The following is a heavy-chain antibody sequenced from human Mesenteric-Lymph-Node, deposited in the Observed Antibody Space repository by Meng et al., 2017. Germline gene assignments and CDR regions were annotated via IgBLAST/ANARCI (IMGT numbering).Heavy chain of an antibody. CDR1: GFTFSSYW. V-gene: IGHV3-7*01. Sequence: GESLKISCAASGFTFSSYWMVWVRQAPGKGLEWVANIKPDGSEGYYGGSVKGRFTISRDNSKNTLYLQMSSLRAEDTAVYYCASCDGVAVPGGVYWGQGTLVTVSS. CDR3: ASCDGVAVPGGVY. D-gene: IGHD6-19*01. J-gene: IGHJ4*02. CDR2: IKPDGSEG.